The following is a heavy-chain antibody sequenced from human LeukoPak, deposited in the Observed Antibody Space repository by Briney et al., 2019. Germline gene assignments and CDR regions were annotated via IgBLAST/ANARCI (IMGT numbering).Heavy chain of an antibody. V-gene: IGHV4-59*01. CDR3: ARGAGLRYLGEHAFDI. Sequence: SETLSLTCTVAGGSISSYYWSWIRQPPGKGLEWVGYIYYSGSTNYNPSLKSRVTISVDTSKNQFSLKLSSVTAADTAVYYCARGAGLRYLGEHAFDIWGQGTMVTVFS. CDR2: IYYSGST. D-gene: IGHD3-9*01. CDR1: GGSISSYY. J-gene: IGHJ3*02.